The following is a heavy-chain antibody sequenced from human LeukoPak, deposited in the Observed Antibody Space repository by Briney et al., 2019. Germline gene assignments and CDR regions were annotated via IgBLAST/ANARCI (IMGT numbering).Heavy chain of an antibody. J-gene: IGHJ4*02. D-gene: IGHD6-13*01. CDR3: ARDPRVAAAGTVDY. V-gene: IGHV4-39*07. CDR1: GGSISSSSYY. Sequence: PSETLSLTCTVSGGSISSSSYYWGWIRQPPGKGLEWIGSIYYSGSTYYNPSLKSRVTISVDTSKNQFSPKLSSVTAADTAVYYCARDPRVAAAGTVDYWGQGTLVTVSS. CDR2: IYYSGST.